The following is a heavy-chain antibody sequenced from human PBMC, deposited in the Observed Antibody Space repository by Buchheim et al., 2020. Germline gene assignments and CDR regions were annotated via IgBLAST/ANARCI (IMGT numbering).Heavy chain of an antibody. Sequence: QVQLQESGPGLVKPSQTLSLTCTVSGGSISSGGYYWSWIRQHPGKGLEWIGYIYYSGSTYYNPSLKSRVTISVDTSKNQFSLKLSSVTAADTAVYYCARDRYVDCSGGSCYGNNWFDPWGQGTL. J-gene: IGHJ5*02. V-gene: IGHV4-31*03. D-gene: IGHD2-15*01. CDR3: ARDRYVDCSGGSCYGNNWFDP. CDR2: IYYSGST. CDR1: GGSISSGGYY.